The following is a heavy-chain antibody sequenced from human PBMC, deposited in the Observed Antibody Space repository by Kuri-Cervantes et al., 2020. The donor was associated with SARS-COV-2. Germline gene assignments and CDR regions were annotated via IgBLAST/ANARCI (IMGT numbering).Heavy chain of an antibody. Sequence: SLKISCVASGFTFDDYGMHWVRQAPGKGLEWVSGISWNTAGIAYADAVKGRFTISRDNAKNSLHLQMNSLRAEDTAVYYCARARGLRYFDWLLYEGYYFDYWGQGTLVTVSS. CDR1: GFTFDDYG. CDR2: ISWNTAGI. J-gene: IGHJ4*02. D-gene: IGHD3-9*01. V-gene: IGHV3-9*01. CDR3: ARARGLRYFDWLLYEGYYFDY.